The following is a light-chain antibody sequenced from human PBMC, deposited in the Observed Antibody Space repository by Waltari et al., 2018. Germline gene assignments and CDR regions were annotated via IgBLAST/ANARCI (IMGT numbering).Light chain of an antibody. J-gene: IGKJ1*01. V-gene: IGKV1-5*03. Sequence: DIQMTQSPSTLSASVGDRVTITCRASQTISSWLAWYQQKPGKVPKRLIYKASSLERGVPSRFSGSGSGTEFTLTISSLQPDDFATYYCKQYDSYSTFGQGTKVEIK. CDR3: KQYDSYST. CDR2: KAS. CDR1: QTISSW.